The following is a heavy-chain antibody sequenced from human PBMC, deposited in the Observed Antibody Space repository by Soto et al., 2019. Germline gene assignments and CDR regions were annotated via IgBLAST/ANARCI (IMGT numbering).Heavy chain of an antibody. CDR1: RFTFSTYG. CDR2: IWHDGSNK. Sequence: QVQLVESGGGVVQPGRSLRLSCAASRFTFSTYGMHWVRQAPGKGLEWVAVIWHDGSNKYYADSVKGRFTISRDNSKNTLYLQMNSLRAEDTAVCYCAREQGKVHFDYWGQGTLVTVSS. J-gene: IGHJ4*02. CDR3: AREQGKVHFDY. V-gene: IGHV3-33*01. D-gene: IGHD3-10*01.